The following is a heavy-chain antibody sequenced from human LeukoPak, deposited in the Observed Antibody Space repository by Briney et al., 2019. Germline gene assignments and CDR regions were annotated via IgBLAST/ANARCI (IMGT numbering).Heavy chain of an antibody. Sequence: GGSLRLSCAASGFTFSSYAMHWVRQAPGKGLEWVAVISYDGSNKYYADSVKGRFTISRDNSKNTLYLQMNSLRAEVTAVYYCARDEEDWYFQHWGQGTLVTVSS. CDR1: GFTFSSYA. J-gene: IGHJ1*01. D-gene: IGHD2-15*01. CDR3: ARDEEDWYFQH. V-gene: IGHV3-30*04. CDR2: ISYDGSNK.